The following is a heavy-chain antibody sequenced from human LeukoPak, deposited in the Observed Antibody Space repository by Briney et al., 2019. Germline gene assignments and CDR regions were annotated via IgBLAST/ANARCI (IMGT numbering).Heavy chain of an antibody. CDR1: GFTFSRYA. V-gene: IGHV3-30-3*01. D-gene: IGHD3-10*01. CDR2: ISYDGSNK. Sequence: PGRSLRLSCAASGFTFSRYAMHWVRQAPGKGLEWVAVISYDGSNKYNADSVKGRFTISRDNAKNTLYLQMNSLRAEDTAVYYCARAPPVWFGELDYWGQGTLVTVSS. CDR3: ARAPPVWFGELDY. J-gene: IGHJ4*02.